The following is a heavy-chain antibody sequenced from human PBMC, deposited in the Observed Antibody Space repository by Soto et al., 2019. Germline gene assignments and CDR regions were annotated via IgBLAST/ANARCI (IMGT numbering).Heavy chain of an antibody. Sequence: QVQLQESGPGLVKPSETLSLTCTVSGGSIKNYYWYWLRQPPGKGLEWIGYIYSSGNTNYNPSLRSRVTMSVATSKNQFYLELNSVTTADTAVYYCERESPGSGHFDYWGQGTLVTVSS. CDR2: IYSSGNT. D-gene: IGHD1-26*01. CDR1: GGSIKNYY. J-gene: IGHJ4*02. V-gene: IGHV4-59*01. CDR3: ERESPGSGHFDY.